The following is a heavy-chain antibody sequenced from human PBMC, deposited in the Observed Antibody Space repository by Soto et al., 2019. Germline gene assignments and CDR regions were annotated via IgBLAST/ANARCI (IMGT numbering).Heavy chain of an antibody. D-gene: IGHD3-16*02. V-gene: IGHV6-1*01. CDR2: TYYRSKWYK. J-gene: IGHJ4*02. Sequence: SQTLSLTCAISGDSVSSNSAAWNWIRQSPSRGLEWLGRTYYRSKWYKEYAASVKSRITINPDTSKNQFFLRLSSVTAADTAVYFCARYRFSGKRWSKFDYWGQGSLVTVSS. CDR3: ARYRFSGKRWSKFDY. CDR1: GDSVSSNSAA.